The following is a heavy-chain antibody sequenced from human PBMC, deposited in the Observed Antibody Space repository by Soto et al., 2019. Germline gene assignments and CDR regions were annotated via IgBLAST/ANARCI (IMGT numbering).Heavy chain of an antibody. CDR1: GGTLRSYA. V-gene: IGHV1-69*13. Sequence: SVKVSCKASGGTLRSYAISWVRQAPGQGLEWMGGIIPIFGTANYAQKFQGRVTITADESTSRAYMELSSLRSEDTAVYYCARGERITMLRGHYYYSGMDVWGQGTTVTAS. CDR2: IIPIFGTA. CDR3: ARGERITMLRGHYYYSGMDV. J-gene: IGHJ6*02. D-gene: IGHD3-10*01.